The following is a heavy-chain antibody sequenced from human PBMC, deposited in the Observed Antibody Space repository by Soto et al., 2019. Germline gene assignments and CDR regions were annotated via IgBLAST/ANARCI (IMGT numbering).Heavy chain of an antibody. Sequence: QLVHSAGGMNRPGPSVKISCKASGYTFNTFGITWVRQAPGKGLEWSGCISGYGAQRDYSRKLQGRITLTTDPSTTTSYMELGNLTSDDTAVYFWARVWGKYFAVNDFWGQGTLLTGSS. CDR2: ISGYGAQR. CDR1: GYTFNTFG. J-gene: IGHJ4*02. CDR3: ARVWGKYFAVNDF. D-gene: IGHD7-27*01. V-gene: IGHV1-18*01.